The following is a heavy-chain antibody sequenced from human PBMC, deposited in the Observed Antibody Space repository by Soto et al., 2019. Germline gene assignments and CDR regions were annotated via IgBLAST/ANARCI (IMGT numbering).Heavy chain of an antibody. CDR1: GGTFSTYA. CDR2: IIPMFGTA. D-gene: IGHD3-9*01. Sequence: ASVKVSCKAPGGTFSTYAISWVRQAPGQGLEWMGGIIPMFGTANYAQRFQDRVTITADESTNTVYMELSSLRSEDTAVYYFARALLRYFDSGYFDYWGQGTLVTVSS. J-gene: IGHJ4*02. CDR3: ARALLRYFDSGYFDY. V-gene: IGHV1-69*13.